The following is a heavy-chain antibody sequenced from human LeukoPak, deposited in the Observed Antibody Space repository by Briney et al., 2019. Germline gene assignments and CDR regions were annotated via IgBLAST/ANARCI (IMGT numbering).Heavy chain of an antibody. V-gene: IGHV3-48*01. CDR3: AKDFRIGYSAHFDY. J-gene: IGHJ4*02. D-gene: IGHD2-21*01. Sequence: GGSLRLSCAASGFTFSSYTMNWVRQAPGKGLEWLSYISSSGSTIYYADSVKGRFTISRDNSKNTLYLQMDSLRGEGTAVYYCAKDFRIGYSAHFDYWGQGALVTVSS. CDR1: GFTFSSYT. CDR2: ISSSGSTI.